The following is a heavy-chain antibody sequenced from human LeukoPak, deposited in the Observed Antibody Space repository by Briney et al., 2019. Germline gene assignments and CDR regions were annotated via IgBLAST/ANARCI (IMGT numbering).Heavy chain of an antibody. J-gene: IGHJ6*03. D-gene: IGHD3-22*01. Sequence: PSETLSLTCAVYGGSFSGYYWTWIRQTPEKGLEWIGEMNPSGSTNYNPSLKSRVAISVDTSKNQFSLELSSVTAADTAVYYCARGRQDVTMIVVVMTAVSYYLDVWGKGTTVTVS. CDR1: GGSFSGYY. V-gene: IGHV4-34*01. CDR3: ARGRQDVTMIVVVMTAVSYYLDV. CDR2: MNPSGST.